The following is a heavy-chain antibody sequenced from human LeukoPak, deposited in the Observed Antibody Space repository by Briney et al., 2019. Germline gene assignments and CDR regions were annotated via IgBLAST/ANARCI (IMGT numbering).Heavy chain of an antibody. CDR2: IKSKTDGGTT. J-gene: IGHJ4*02. V-gene: IGHV3-15*01. CDR1: GFTFSSYW. CDR3: TTDPTQPEYSSSWYLLYYFDY. Sequence: GGSLRLSCAASGFTFSSYWMSWVRQAPGKGLEWVGRIKSKTDGGTTDYAAPVKGRFTISRDDSKNTLYLQMNSLKTEDTAVYYCTTDPTQPEYSSSWYLLYYFDYWGQGTLVTVSS. D-gene: IGHD6-13*01.